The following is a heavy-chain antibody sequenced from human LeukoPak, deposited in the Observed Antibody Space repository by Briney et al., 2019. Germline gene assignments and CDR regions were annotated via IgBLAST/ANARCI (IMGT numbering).Heavy chain of an antibody. D-gene: IGHD3-22*01. V-gene: IGHV4-39*07. CDR1: GGSISSSSYY. CDR2: IYYSGST. Sequence: PSETLSLTCTVSGGSISSSSYYWGWIRQPPGKGLEWIGSIYYSGSTYYNPSLKSRVTMSVDTSKNQFSLKLSSVTAADTAVYYCAIDSSGSTAFDYWGQGTLVTVSS. J-gene: IGHJ4*02. CDR3: AIDSSGSTAFDY.